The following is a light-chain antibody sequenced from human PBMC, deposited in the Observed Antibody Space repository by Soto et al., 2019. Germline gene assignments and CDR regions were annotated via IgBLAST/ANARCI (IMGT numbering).Light chain of an antibody. CDR1: QSVSSN. Sequence: LVITQSPATLSVSPGESSTLSCRASQSVSSNLAWYQQKPGQAPRLLIYGASTRATGIPARFSGSGSGTEFTLTISSLQSEDFAVYYCQQYNNWPPTFGQGTRLEIK. V-gene: IGKV3-15*01. CDR3: QQYNNWPPT. J-gene: IGKJ5*01. CDR2: GAS.